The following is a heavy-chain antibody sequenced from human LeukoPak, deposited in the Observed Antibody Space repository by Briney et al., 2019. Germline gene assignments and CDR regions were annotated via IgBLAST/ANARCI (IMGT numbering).Heavy chain of an antibody. J-gene: IGHJ4*02. V-gene: IGHV3-33*01. CDR2: IWYDGSNK. CDR1: GFTFSSYG. Sequence: PGGSLRLSCAASGFTFSSYGMHWVRQAPGKGLEWVAVIWYDGSNKYYADSVKGRFTISRDNSKNTLYLQMNSLRAEDTDVYYCARGIRIAAAGTPPVYWGQGTLVTVSS. D-gene: IGHD6-13*01. CDR3: ARGIRIAAAGTPPVY.